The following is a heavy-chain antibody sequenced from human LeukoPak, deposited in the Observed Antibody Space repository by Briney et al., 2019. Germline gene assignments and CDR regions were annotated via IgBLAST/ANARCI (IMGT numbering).Heavy chain of an antibody. J-gene: IGHJ4*02. CDR2: NYSGGDT. CDR1: GFTVSSNY. CDR3: ARVDYGDYYFDY. D-gene: IGHD4-17*01. V-gene: IGHV3-53*01. Sequence: GRSLRLSCAASGFTVSSNYMSWGRQAPGQGLEWGLVNYSGGDTSNAASVKGRFTISSDNSNNTLYLQMNSLRAEDTAVFYVARVDYGDYYFDYGGEGTLVSVPS.